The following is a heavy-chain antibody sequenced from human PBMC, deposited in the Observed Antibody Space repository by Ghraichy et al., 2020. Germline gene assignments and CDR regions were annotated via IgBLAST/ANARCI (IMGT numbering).Heavy chain of an antibody. V-gene: IGHV5-51*01. D-gene: IGHD3-10*01. Sequence: GESLNISCKGSGYSFTNYWIAWVRQVPGRGLEWMGIIYPADSNTRYSPSFQGQVTISTDKSISTAYLQWSSLRASDTAMYFCATGPLMVRGVFDYWGQGTLVTVSS. CDR1: GYSFTNYW. J-gene: IGHJ4*02. CDR3: ATGPLMVRGVFDY. CDR2: IYPADSNT.